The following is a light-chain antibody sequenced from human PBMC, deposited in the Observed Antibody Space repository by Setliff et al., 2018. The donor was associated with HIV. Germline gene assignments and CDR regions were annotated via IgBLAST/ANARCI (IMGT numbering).Light chain of an antibody. J-gene: IGLJ1*01. CDR2: EVT. CDR3: SSYTSSYTYV. V-gene: IGLV2-14*02. CDR1: SSDIGRYNL. Sequence: QSALTQPASVSGSPGQSITISCTGTSSDIGRYNLVSWYQQHPGKAPKLMIYEVTNRPSGVSNRFSGSKSGNTASLTISGLQAEDEADYYCSSYTSSYTYVFGTGTKVTVL.